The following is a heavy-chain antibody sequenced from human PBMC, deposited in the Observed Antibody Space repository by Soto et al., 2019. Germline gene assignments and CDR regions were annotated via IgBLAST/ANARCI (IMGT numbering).Heavy chain of an antibody. Sequence: GGSLRLSCAASGFTFSSYAMSWVRQAPGKGLEWVSAISGSGGSTYYADSVKGRFTISRDNSKNTLYLQMNSLRAEDTAVYYCAKDPHDYGDYFVSGFDYWGQGTLVTVS. D-gene: IGHD4-17*01. J-gene: IGHJ4*02. CDR1: GFTFSSYA. V-gene: IGHV3-23*01. CDR2: ISGSGGST. CDR3: AKDPHDYGDYFVSGFDY.